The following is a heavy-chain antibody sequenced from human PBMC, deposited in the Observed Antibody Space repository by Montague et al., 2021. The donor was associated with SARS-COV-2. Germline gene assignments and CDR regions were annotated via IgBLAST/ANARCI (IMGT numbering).Heavy chain of an antibody. J-gene: IGHJ4*02. D-gene: IGHD6-13*01. V-gene: IGHV4-4*07. CDR3: ARDVVAAPGTFDY. CDR2: VSASGST. CDR1: GDSISYFY. Sequence: SETLSLTCTVSGDSISYFYWSWIRQPAGKVLEWIGRVSASGSTNYNPSLNSRVTMSVDTSKKQFSLRLSPVTAADTAVYYCARDVVAAPGTFDYWGQGTLVTVSS.